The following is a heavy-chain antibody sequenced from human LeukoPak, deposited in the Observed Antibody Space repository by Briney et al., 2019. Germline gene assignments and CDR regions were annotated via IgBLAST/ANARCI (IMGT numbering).Heavy chain of an antibody. V-gene: IGHV4-34*01. J-gene: IGHJ5*02. Sequence: SETLSLTCAVYGGSFSGYYWSWIRQPPGKGLEWIGEINHSGSTNYNPSLKSRVTISVDTSKNQFSLKLSSVTAADTAVYYCARHLSGSSWFDPWGQGTQVTVSS. CDR1: GGSFSGYY. D-gene: IGHD1-26*01. CDR2: INHSGST. CDR3: ARHLSGSSWFDP.